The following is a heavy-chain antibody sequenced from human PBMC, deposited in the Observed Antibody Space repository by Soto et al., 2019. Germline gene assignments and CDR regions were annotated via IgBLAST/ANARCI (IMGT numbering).Heavy chain of an antibody. CDR2: IKQDGSEK. J-gene: IGHJ6*02. D-gene: IGHD6-19*01. Sequence: GSLRLSCAASGFTFSSYWMSWVRQAPGKGLEWVANIKQDGSEKYYVDSVKGRFTISRDNAKNSLYLQMNSLRAEDTAVYYCARDSEIAVAGVYYYYCMDVWGQGTTVTVSS. V-gene: IGHV3-7*05. CDR1: GFTFSSYW. CDR3: ARDSEIAVAGVYYYYCMDV.